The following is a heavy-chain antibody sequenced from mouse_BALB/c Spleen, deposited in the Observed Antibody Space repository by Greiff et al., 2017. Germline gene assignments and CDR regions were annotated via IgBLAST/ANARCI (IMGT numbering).Heavy chain of an antibody. D-gene: IGHD2-2*01. CDR1: GYSITSDYA. J-gene: IGHJ4*01. Sequence: DVKLQESGPGLVKPSQSLSLTCTVTGYSITSDYAWNWIRQFPGNKLEWMGYISYSGSTSYNPSLKSRISITRDTSKNQFFLQLNSVTTEDTATYYCASIYYGYDYYAMDYWGQGTSVTVSS. CDR2: ISYSGST. V-gene: IGHV3-2*02. CDR3: ASIYYGYDYYAMDY.